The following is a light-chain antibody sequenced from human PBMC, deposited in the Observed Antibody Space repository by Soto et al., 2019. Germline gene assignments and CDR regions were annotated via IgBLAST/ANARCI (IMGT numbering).Light chain of an antibody. V-gene: IGLV2-14*01. CDR3: SSYSSSGTYVL. J-gene: IGLJ3*02. CDR2: EVS. CDR1: SSDVGRYDY. Sequence: QSVLTQPASVSESPGQSITISCTGTSSDVGRYDYVSWYQQHPGKAPQLIIFEVSLRPSGISNRFSGSKSGNTASLTISGLQPEDEAHYYCSSYSSSGTYVLFGGGTKLTVL.